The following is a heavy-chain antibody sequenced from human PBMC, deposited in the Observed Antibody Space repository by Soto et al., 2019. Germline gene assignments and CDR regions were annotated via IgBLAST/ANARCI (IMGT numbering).Heavy chain of an antibody. CDR2: IYYTGSI. D-gene: IGHD5-12*01. Sequence: SETLSLTCTVSGDSVTSGSYYWSWIRQPPGKGLEWIGFIYYTGSISYNPSVKSRVTISLDTSRNQFSLKLSSVTAADTAVYYCARDRRDGYTDYWGQGTLVTVSS. J-gene: IGHJ4*02. CDR1: GDSVTSGSYY. CDR3: ARDRRDGYTDY. V-gene: IGHV4-61*01.